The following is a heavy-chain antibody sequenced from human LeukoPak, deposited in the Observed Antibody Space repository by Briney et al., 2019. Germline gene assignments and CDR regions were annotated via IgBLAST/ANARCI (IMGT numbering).Heavy chain of an antibody. V-gene: IGHV3-30-3*01. CDR2: ISYDGSKK. J-gene: IGHJ4*02. Sequence: PGGSLRLSCAASGFTFSSYPLHWVRQVPGKWLEWVAVISYDGSKKYYADSVKGRFTISRDNSKNTLYLQMNSLKPEDTAVYYCARDFGAGWEEPKYSFDYWGQGILVTVSS. D-gene: IGHD3-10*01. CDR3: ARDFGAGWEEPKYSFDY. CDR1: GFTFSSYP.